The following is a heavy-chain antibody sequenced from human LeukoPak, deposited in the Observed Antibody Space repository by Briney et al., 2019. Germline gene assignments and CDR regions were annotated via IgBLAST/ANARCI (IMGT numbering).Heavy chain of an antibody. CDR1: GFTFSSYA. D-gene: IGHD3-22*01. CDR2: ISGSGGST. J-gene: IGHJ6*03. Sequence: GGSLRLSCAASGFTFSSYATSWVRQAPGKGLEWVSAISGSGGSTYYADSVKGRFTISRDNSKNTLYLQMNSLRAEDTAVYYCAKHYYDSSGYYYYYYMDVWGKGTTVTVSS. CDR3: AKHYYDSSGYYYYYYMDV. V-gene: IGHV3-23*01.